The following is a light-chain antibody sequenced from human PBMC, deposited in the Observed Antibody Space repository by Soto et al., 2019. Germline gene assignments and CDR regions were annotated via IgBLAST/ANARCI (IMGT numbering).Light chain of an antibody. CDR2: DVS. J-gene: IGLJ2*01. CDR3: SSYTSSSTLV. V-gene: IGLV2-14*01. Sequence: QSSLTQPASVSGSPGQSITISCTGTSSDVGGYNYVSWYQQHPGKAPKLMIYDVSNRPSGVSNRFSGSKSGNTASLTISGLQAEDEADYYCSSYTSSSTLVFGGGIK. CDR1: SSDVGGYNY.